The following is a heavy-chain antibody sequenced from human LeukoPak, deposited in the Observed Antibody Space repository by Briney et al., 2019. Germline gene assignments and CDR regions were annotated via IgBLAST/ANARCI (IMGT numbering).Heavy chain of an antibody. J-gene: IGHJ6*02. V-gene: IGHV3-7*01. CDR1: GFTFSSYW. CDR3: ARVPYDSGYGMDV. CDR2: IKQDGSEK. D-gene: IGHD4/OR15-4a*01. Sequence: GGSLTLSCAASGFTFSSYWMSWVRQAPGKGLEWVANIKQDGSEKYYVDSVKGRFTISRDNAKNSLYLQMNSLRAEDTAVYYCARVPYDSGYGMDVWGQGTTVTVSS.